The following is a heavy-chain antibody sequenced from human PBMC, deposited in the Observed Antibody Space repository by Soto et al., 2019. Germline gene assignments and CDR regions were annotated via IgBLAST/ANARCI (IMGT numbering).Heavy chain of an antibody. CDR1: GFTFSSYA. CDR2: ISGSGGST. Sequence: EVPLLESGGGLVQPGGSLRLSCAASGFTFSSYAMSWVRQAPGKGLEWVSAISGSGGSTYYADSVKGRFTISRDNSKNTLYLQMNSLRAEDTAVYYCAKVGGPNIDWLYGMDVWGQGTTVTVSS. V-gene: IGHV3-23*01. J-gene: IGHJ6*02. D-gene: IGHD3-10*01. CDR3: AKVGGPNIDWLYGMDV.